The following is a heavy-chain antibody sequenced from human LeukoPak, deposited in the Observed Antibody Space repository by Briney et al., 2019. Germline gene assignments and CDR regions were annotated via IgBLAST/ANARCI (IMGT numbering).Heavy chain of an antibody. V-gene: IGHV1-2*02. J-gene: IGHJ6*02. D-gene: IGHD6-13*01. CDR1: GYTFTGYY. CDR3: AMLAAAYNNYYYYGMDV. CDR2: INPNSGGT. Sequence: WASVKVSCKASGYTFTGYYMHWVRQAPGQGLEWMGWINPNSGGTNYAQKFQGRVTMTRDTSISTAYMELSRLRSDDTAVYYCAMLAAAYNNYYYYGMDVWGQGTTVTVSS.